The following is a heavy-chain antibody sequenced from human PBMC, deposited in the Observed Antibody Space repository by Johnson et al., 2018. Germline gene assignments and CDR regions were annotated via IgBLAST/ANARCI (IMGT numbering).Heavy chain of an antibody. CDR1: GFTFTTYW. CDR3: VGAEATTPSQFDS. V-gene: IGHV3-74*01. Sequence: VQLQESGGGLVQPGGSLRLSCSASGFTFTTYWMHWVRQAPGKGLVWVSRIKNDEIGRDYADFVRGRFTISRDNAKNTLSLQINGLKADDTAIYFFVGAEATTPSQFDSWGQGTLVTVSS. D-gene: IGHD5-12*01. J-gene: IGHJ4*02. CDR2: IKNDEIGR.